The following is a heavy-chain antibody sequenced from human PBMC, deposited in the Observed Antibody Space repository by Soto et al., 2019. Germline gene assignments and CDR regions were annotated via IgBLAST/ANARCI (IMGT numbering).Heavy chain of an antibody. J-gene: IGHJ5*01. CDR1: GYNFTAFW. V-gene: IGHV5-10-1*01. CDR2: IDPSDSYT. CDR3: ARVHKNWFDS. Sequence: GESLKISCKASGYNFTAFWIHWVRPTPGKGLEWLGKIDPSDSYTNYSPSFEGHVTISTDKSTTTAFLQWSSLRASDTALYYCARVHKNWFDSWAQGTMVTVS.